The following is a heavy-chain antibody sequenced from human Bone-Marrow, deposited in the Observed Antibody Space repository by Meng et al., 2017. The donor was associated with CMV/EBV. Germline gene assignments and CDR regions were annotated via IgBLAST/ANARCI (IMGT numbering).Heavy chain of an antibody. D-gene: IGHD3-9*01. J-gene: IGHJ4*02. CDR2: INPSGGST. CDR1: GYTFTSYG. Sequence: ASVKVSCKASGYTFTSYGISWVRQAPGQGLEWMGIINPSGGSTSYAQKFQGRVTMTRDTSTSTVYMELSSLRSEDTAVYYCARVERYFDWEYYFDYWGQGTLVTVSS. CDR3: ARVERYFDWEYYFDY. V-gene: IGHV1-46*01.